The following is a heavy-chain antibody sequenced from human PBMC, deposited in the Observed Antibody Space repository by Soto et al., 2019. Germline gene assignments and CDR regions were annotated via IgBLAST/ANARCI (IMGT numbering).Heavy chain of an antibody. J-gene: IGHJ6*02. Sequence: GASVKVSCKASGYTFTSYDINWVRQATGQGLEWMGWMNPNSGNTGYAQKFQGRVTMTRNTSISTAYMELSSLRSEDTAVYYCAVVVTAPPYYYYGMDVWSQGTTVTVSS. CDR1: GYTFTSYD. CDR3: AVVVTAPPYYYYGMDV. V-gene: IGHV1-8*01. CDR2: MNPNSGNT. D-gene: IGHD2-21*02.